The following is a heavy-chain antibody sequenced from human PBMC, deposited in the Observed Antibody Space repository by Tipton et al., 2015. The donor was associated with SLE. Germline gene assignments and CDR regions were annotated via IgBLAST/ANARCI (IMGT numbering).Heavy chain of an antibody. CDR1: GGSMSSGGYS. V-gene: IGHV4-30-2*01. J-gene: IGHJ6*02. CDR3: ARHIPGGSSWHYYYYYGMDV. CDR2: IFHTGST. D-gene: IGHD6-13*01. Sequence: TLSLTCAVSGGSMSSGGYSWSWIRQAPGKGLEWIGYIFHTGSTYYNPSLSSRVTMSVDRSQNQFSLKLTSVTAADTAVYYCARHIPGGSSWHYYYYYGMDVWGQGTTVTVSS.